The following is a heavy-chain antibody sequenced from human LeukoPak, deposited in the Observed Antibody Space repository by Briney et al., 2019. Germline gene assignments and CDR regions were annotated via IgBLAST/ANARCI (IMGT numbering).Heavy chain of an antibody. J-gene: IGHJ4*02. CDR2: IYYSGST. D-gene: IGHD4-17*01. CDR1: GGSISSGDYY. CDR3: ARCGTVTTKDY. V-gene: IGHV4-30-4*01. Sequence: PSQTLSLTCTVSGGSISSGDYYWSWIRQPPGKGLEWVGYIYYSGSTYYNPSLKSRVTISVDTSKNQFSLKLSSVTAADTAVYYCARCGTVTTKDYWGQGTLVTVSS.